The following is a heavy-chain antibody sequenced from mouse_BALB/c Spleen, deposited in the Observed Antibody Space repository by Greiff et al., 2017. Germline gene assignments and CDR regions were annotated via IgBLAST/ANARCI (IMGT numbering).Heavy chain of an antibody. CDR3: ARSKYGKGYAMDY. D-gene: IGHD2-10*02. Sequence: VQLQQPGAELVKPGASVKLSCKASGYTFTSYWMHWVKQRPGQGLEWIGEINPSNGRTNYNEKFKSKATLTVDKSSSTAYMQLSSLTSEDSAVYYCARSKYGKGYAMDYWGQGTSVTVSS. CDR2: INPSNGRT. V-gene: IGHV1S81*02. CDR1: GYTFTSYW. J-gene: IGHJ4*01.